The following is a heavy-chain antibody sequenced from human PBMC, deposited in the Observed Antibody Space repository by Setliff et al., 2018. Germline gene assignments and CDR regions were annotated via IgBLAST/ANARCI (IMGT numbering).Heavy chain of an antibody. Sequence: GASVKVSCKASGYTFARYYMHWVRQAPGQGLDWMAIIDPSSGYTNYAQKFQGRVTMTRDTSTSTVYMELSSLGSEDTAVYYCARAPLESGYNYGQGHYFDYWGQGTLVTVS. D-gene: IGHD5-18*01. J-gene: IGHJ4*02. V-gene: IGHV1-46*01. CDR3: ARAPLESGYNYGQGHYFDY. CDR1: GYTFARYY. CDR2: IDPSSGYT.